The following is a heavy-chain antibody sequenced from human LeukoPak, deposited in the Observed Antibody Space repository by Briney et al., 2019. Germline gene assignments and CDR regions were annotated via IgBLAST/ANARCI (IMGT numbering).Heavy chain of an antibody. CDR2: IIPIFGTA. Sequence: GASVKVSCKATGGTFSSYAISWVRQAPGQGLEWMGGIIPIFGTANYAQKFQGRVTITTDESTSTAYMELSSLRSEDTAVYYCARAPPDYYDSSGYYPHYFDYWGQGTLVTVSS. D-gene: IGHD3-22*01. CDR1: GGTFSSYA. V-gene: IGHV1-69*05. CDR3: ARAPPDYYDSSGYYPHYFDY. J-gene: IGHJ4*02.